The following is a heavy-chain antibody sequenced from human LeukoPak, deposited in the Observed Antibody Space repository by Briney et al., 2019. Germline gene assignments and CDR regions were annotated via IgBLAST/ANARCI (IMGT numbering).Heavy chain of an antibody. Sequence: SETLSLTCTVSGGSISSYYWSWIRQPPGKGLEWIGYIYSSGSTNYNPSLKGRVTISVDTSKNQFSLKLSSVTAADTAVYYCARSVGARDYWGQGTLVTVSS. J-gene: IGHJ4*02. CDR1: GGSISSYY. CDR3: ARSVGARDY. V-gene: IGHV4-59*12. D-gene: IGHD1-26*01. CDR2: IYSSGST.